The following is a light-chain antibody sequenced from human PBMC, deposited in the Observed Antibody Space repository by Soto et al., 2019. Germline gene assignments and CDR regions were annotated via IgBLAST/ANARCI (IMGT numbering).Light chain of an antibody. V-gene: IGKV3-20*01. J-gene: IGKJ1*01. Sequence: EIVLTQSPGTLSLSPGERATLSCRASQSVNSTSVAWYQQKPGQAPRLLIHGASSRATGIPDKFSGSGSGTDFTLTIRRLEPEDFAVYFCQRYYDSLWTFGQGTKLDIK. CDR3: QRYYDSLWT. CDR2: GAS. CDR1: QSVNSTS.